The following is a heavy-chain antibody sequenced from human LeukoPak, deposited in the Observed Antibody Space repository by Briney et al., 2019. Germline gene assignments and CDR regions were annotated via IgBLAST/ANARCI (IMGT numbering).Heavy chain of an antibody. CDR1: GGSISSYY. V-gene: IGHV4-59*01. CDR3: ARDTAEDYYDSSSDWYFDL. D-gene: IGHD3-22*01. Sequence: SSETLSLTCTVSGGSISSYYWSWIRQPPGKGLEWIGYIYYSGSTNYNPSLKSRVTISVDTSKNQFSLKLSSVTAADTAVYYCARDTAEDYYDSSSDWYFDLWGRGTLVTASS. CDR2: IYYSGST. J-gene: IGHJ2*01.